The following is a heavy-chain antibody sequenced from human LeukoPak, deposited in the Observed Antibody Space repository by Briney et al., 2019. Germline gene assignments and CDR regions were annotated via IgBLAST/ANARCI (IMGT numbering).Heavy chain of an antibody. D-gene: IGHD2-2*01. Sequence: GGSLRLSCEGFGLTFSRDWMSWVRQAPGKGLEWVANIKQDGGETYYGDSVKGRFTISRDNAKNSLYLQMNSLRAEDTAVYYCARDRGGEYQASHYYYGMDVWGQGTTVTVSS. J-gene: IGHJ6*02. CDR2: IKQDGGET. CDR3: ARDRGGEYQASHYYYGMDV. CDR1: GLTFSRDW. V-gene: IGHV3-7*01.